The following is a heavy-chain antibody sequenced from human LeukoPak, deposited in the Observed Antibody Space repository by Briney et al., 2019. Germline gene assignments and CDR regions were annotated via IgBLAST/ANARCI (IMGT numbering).Heavy chain of an antibody. V-gene: IGHV1-46*01. J-gene: IGHJ3*02. CDR2: INPSGGST. CDR3: ASIVVVPAAREDAFDI. D-gene: IGHD2-2*01. Sequence: GASVKVSCKASGYTFTSYDINWVRQATGQGLEWMGIINPSGGSTSYAQKFQGRVTMTRDTSTSTVYMELSSLRSEDTAVYYCASIVVVPAAREDAFDIWGQGTMVTVSS. CDR1: GYTFTSYD.